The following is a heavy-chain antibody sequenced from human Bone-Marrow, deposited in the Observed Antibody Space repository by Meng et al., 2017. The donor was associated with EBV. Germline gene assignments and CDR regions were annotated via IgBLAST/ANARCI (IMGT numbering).Heavy chain of an antibody. Sequence: VQLVQSRAEVKQPGALVKVSCKAAGYTFNSYDINWVRQATGQGLEWMGWMNPNSGNTDYAQKIQGRAIMTRNTSIRTAYMELSIPGAEDTVVYYWARGHDYVDLVDYWGQGTLVTVSS. CDR1: GYTFNSYD. V-gene: IGHV1-8*01. D-gene: IGHD4-17*01. CDR2: MNPNSGNT. J-gene: IGHJ4*02. CDR3: ARGHDYVDLVDY.